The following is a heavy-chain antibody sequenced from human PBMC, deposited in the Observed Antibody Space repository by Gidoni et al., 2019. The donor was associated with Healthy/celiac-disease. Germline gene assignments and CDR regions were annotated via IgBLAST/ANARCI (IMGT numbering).Heavy chain of an antibody. D-gene: IGHD1-26*01. CDR3: ARAEGGGKGWFDP. V-gene: IGHV4-30-2*01. J-gene: IGHJ5*02. CDR2: IYHRGST. Sequence: QLQLQESGSGLVKPSQTLSLTCAVSGGSISSGGYSWSWIRQPPGKGLEWIGYIYHRGSTYYNPARKSRVTIEVDRSKNQFSLKLSSVTAADTAVYYCARAEGGGKGWFDPWGQGTLVTVSS. CDR1: GGSISSGGYS.